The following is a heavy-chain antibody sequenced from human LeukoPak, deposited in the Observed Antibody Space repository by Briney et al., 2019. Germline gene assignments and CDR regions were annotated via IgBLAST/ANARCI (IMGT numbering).Heavy chain of an antibody. Sequence: PGGSLRLSCEASGFTFSSFWMSWVRQAPGKGLEWVASMYQDGREKSYVDSVKGRFTISRDNAKNSLYLQMNSLRAEDTAVYYCARVQDGVVAAAAYYYYYYMDVWGKGTTVTVSS. D-gene: IGHD6-13*01. J-gene: IGHJ6*03. CDR3: ARVQDGVVAAAAYYYYYYMDV. V-gene: IGHV3-7*01. CDR1: GFTFSSFW. CDR2: MYQDGREK.